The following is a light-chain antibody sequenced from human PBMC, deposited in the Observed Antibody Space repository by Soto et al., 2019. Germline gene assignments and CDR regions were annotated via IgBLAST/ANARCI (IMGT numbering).Light chain of an antibody. CDR2: DVT. CDR3: CSYAGTYIGYV. V-gene: IGLV2-11*01. CDR1: SSDVGGYNY. J-gene: IGLJ1*01. Sequence: QSVLTQHRSVSGSPGQSVTISCTGASSDVGGYNYVSWYQQYPGKAPKLMIYDVTKRPSGVPDRFSGSKSGNTASLSISGLQAEDEADYYCCSYAGTYIGYVFGSGTKVTV.